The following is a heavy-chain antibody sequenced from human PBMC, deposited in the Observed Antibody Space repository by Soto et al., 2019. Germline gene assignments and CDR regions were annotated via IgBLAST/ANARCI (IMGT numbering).Heavy chain of an antibody. J-gene: IGHJ5*02. CDR1: GFTFSSYG. V-gene: IGHV3-33*01. D-gene: IGHD4-4*01. CDR2: IWYDGSNK. CDR3: ARRYSNYEVNWFDP. Sequence: GGSLRLSCAASGFTFSSYGMHWVRQAPGKGLEWVAVIWYDGSNKYYADSVKGRFTISRDNSKNTLYLQMNSLRAADTAVYYCARRYSNYEVNWFDPWGQGSLVTVSS.